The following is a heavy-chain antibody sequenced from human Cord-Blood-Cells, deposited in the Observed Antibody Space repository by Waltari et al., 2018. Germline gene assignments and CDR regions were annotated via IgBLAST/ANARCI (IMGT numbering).Heavy chain of an antibody. V-gene: IGHV3-23*04. CDR1: GFTFSSYA. D-gene: IGHD4-17*01. CDR2: IGGSGGRT. J-gene: IGHJ4*02. CDR3: AKEFYGDYFYY. Sequence: EVQLVESGGGLVQPGGSLRLSCAASGFTFSSYAMSWVRQAPGKGLEGGSAIGGSGGRTYYAESVKGRFTISRDNSKNTLYLQMNSLRAEDTAVYYCAKEFYGDYFYYWGQGTLVTVSS.